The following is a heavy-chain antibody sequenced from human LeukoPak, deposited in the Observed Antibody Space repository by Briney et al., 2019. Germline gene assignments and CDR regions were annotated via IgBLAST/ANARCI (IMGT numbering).Heavy chain of an antibody. D-gene: IGHD2-8*02. CDR3: ARDSSGGYGTFDY. Sequence: SETLSLTCSVSGGSITSNYYWSWIRQPPGKGLEWIGYISSSGSIYYNPSLKSRVTMSLDTSNNQFSLRLSSVTAADTAVYYCARDSSGGYGTFDYWGQGTLVTVSS. CDR2: ISSSGSI. J-gene: IGHJ4*02. CDR1: GGSITSNYY. V-gene: IGHV4-30-4*02.